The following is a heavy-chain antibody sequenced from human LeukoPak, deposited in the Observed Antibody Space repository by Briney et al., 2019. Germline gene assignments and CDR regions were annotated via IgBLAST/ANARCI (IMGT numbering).Heavy chain of an antibody. Sequence: SQALSLTRAISGDSVSSSSAAWNWIRQSPSRGLEWLGRTYYRSKWFNDYAVSVKSRISINPDTSKNLFSLQLNSVTPEDTAVYYCAYISGIYGFGTFDIWGQGTMVTVSS. CDR2: TYYRSKWFN. CDR1: GDSVSSSSAA. V-gene: IGHV6-1*01. J-gene: IGHJ3*02. D-gene: IGHD1-26*01. CDR3: AYISGIYGFGTFDI.